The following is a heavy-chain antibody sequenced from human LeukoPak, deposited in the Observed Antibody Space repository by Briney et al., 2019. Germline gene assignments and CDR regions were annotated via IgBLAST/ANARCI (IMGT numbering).Heavy chain of an antibody. CDR3: ARGNRGRSYGGDS. CDR1: GFTFNDYG. J-gene: IGHJ4*02. D-gene: IGHD1-26*01. Sequence: GESLRLSCAASGFTFNDYGMTWVRQAPGKGLEWVAGINANGDTTGYADSVKGRFTISRDNAENSLYLQMNSLRAEDTAFYYCARGNRGRSYGGDSWGQGTLVTVSS. V-gene: IGHV3-20*04. CDR2: INANGDTT.